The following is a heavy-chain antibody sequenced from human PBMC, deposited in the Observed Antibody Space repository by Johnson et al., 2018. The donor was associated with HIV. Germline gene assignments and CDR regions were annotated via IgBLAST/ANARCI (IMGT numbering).Heavy chain of an antibody. J-gene: IGHJ3*02. V-gene: IGHV3-30-3*01. Sequence: QVQLVESGGGVVQPGRSLRLSCAASGFTFDDYAMHWVRQAPGKGLGWVAVISYDGSYKYYADSVKGRFTISRDNSKNSLYLQMNSLRAEDTAVYYCARDPSGSYAEVTPDARFDIWGQGTMVTVSS. CDR1: GFTFDDYA. D-gene: IGHD1-26*01. CDR3: ARDPSGSYAEVTPDARFDI. CDR2: ISYDGSYK.